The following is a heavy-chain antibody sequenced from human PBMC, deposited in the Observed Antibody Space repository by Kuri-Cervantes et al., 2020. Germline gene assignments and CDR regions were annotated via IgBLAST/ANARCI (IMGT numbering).Heavy chain of an antibody. D-gene: IGHD3-16*01. CDR1: GFTFDDYA. Sequence: GGSLRLSCAASGFTFDDYAMFWVRQAPGKGLEWVSGVSRSSGSIGYADSVKGRFTISRDNSKNTLYLQMNSLRAEDTAVYYCARDRGFMFDYCAQGTPVTVSS. J-gene: IGHJ4*02. CDR2: VSRSSGSI. V-gene: IGHV3-9*01. CDR3: ARDRGFMFDY.